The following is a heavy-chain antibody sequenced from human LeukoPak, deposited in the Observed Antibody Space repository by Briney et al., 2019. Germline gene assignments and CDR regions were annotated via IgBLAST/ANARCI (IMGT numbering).Heavy chain of an antibody. D-gene: IGHD2-2*01. CDR3: AKVDRERQPASIRDRYYGMDV. CDR2: ISRSSDTI. V-gene: IGHV3-48*01. J-gene: IGHJ6*02. CDR1: GFTFSNYN. Sequence: GGSLRLSCAASGFTFSNYNMNWVRQAPGKGLEWVSYISRSSDTIYYADSVKGRFTISRDNAKNTVSLQMSSLRAEDTAVYHCAKVDRERQPASIRDRYYGMDVWGQGTTAIVSS.